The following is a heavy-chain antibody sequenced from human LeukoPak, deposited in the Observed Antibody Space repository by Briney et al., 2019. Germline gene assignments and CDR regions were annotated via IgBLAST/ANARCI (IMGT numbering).Heavy chain of an antibody. J-gene: IGHJ4*02. CDR3: VKDRYYGSGTSLDY. Sequence: GGSLRLSCAASGFTFSSYAMSWVRQAPGKGLEWVAFIRYDGSNKYYADSVKGRFTISRDNSKNTLYLQMNSLRAEDTAVYYCVKDRYYGSGTSLDYWGQGTLVTVSS. D-gene: IGHD3-10*01. CDR1: GFTFSSYA. V-gene: IGHV3-30*02. CDR2: IRYDGSNK.